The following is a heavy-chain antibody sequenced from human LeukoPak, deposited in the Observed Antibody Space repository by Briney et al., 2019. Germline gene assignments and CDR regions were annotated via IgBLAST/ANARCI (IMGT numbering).Heavy chain of an antibody. CDR2: IYYSGST. CDR1: GGSISSSSYY. J-gene: IGHJ4*02. CDR3: ARNGYCSGGSCSQYYFDY. D-gene: IGHD2-15*01. Sequence: PSETLSLTCTVSGGSISSSSYYWGWIRQPPGKGLEWIGSIYYSGSTYYNPSLKSRVTISVDTSKNQFSLKLSSVTAADTAVYYCARNGYCSGGSCSQYYFDYWGQGTLVTVSS. V-gene: IGHV4-39*07.